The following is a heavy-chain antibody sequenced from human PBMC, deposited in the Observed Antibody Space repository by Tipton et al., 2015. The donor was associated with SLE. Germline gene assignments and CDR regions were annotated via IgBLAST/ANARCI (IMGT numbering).Heavy chain of an antibody. CDR2: VYHSGTT. V-gene: IGHV4-38-2*01. J-gene: IGHJ4*02. CDR3: ARSPSHTDYYDF. Sequence: LSLTCVVSGYPINTDGLYWGWLRQPPGKGLEWIGNVYHSGTTDYKSSLKRRANISVDTARNQFSLRLNSVTAADTAVYYCARSPSHTDYYDFWGQGKLVTVSS. CDR1: GYPINTDGLY.